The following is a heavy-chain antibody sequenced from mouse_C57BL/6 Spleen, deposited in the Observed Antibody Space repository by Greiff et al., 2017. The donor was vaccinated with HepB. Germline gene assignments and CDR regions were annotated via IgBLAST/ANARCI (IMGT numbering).Heavy chain of an antibody. Sequence: EVQRVESGTVLARPGASVKMSCKTSGYTFTSYWMHWVKQRPGQGLEWIGAIYPGNSDTSYNQKFKGKAKLTAVTSASTAYMELSSLTNEDSAVYYCTRSELGQAWFAYWGQGTLVTVSA. D-gene: IGHD4-1*01. CDR1: GYTFTSYW. V-gene: IGHV1-5*01. J-gene: IGHJ3*01. CDR2: IYPGNSDT. CDR3: TRSELGQAWFAY.